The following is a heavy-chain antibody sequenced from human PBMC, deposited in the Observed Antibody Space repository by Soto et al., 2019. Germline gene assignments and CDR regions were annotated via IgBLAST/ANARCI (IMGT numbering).Heavy chain of an antibody. J-gene: IGHJ6*02. CDR3: ARSLSLYCSSTSCYAFDYYYYGMDV. V-gene: IGHV1-69*01. CDR2: IIPIFGTA. Sequence: QVQLVQSGAEVKKPGSSVKVSCKASGGTFSSYAISWVRQAPGQGLEWMGGIIPIFGTANYAQKFQGRVTITADESTRTAYMELSSLRSEDTAVYYCARSLSLYCSSTSCYAFDYYYYGMDVWGQGTTVTVSS. D-gene: IGHD2-2*01. CDR1: GGTFSSYA.